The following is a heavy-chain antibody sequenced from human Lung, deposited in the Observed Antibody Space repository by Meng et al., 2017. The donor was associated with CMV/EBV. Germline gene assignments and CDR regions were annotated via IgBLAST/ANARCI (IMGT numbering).Heavy chain of an antibody. CDR3: ARSPTGDYAMEV. D-gene: IGHD4-17*01. J-gene: IGHJ6*02. V-gene: IGHV4-61*01. Sequence: LRLSCTVSGGSVRSRFYYWSWIRQSPGKGLEWIGYIYYSGSTDYNTSLKSRVTMSIDTSKNQISLKLSSVTAADTAVYYCARSPTGDYAMEVWGQGTXVTVYS. CDR2: IYYSGST. CDR1: GGSVRSRFYY.